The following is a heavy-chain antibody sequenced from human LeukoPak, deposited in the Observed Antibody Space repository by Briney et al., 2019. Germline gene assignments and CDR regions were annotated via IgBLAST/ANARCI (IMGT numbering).Heavy chain of an antibody. CDR2: ISSDSRTI. V-gene: IGHV3-48*01. D-gene: IGHD4-17*01. CDR1: GFTFSTYS. CDR3: ATVYGDYLYFDY. J-gene: IGHJ4*02. Sequence: GGSLRLSCAASGFTFSTYSVTWVRQAPGKGLGWLSYISSDSRTIYHADSVKGRFSISRDNARNTLYLQMNSLRAEETPVYYCATVYGDYLYFDYWGQGTLVNGSS.